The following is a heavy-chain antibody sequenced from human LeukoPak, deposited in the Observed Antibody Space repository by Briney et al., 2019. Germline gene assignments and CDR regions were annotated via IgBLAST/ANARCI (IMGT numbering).Heavy chain of an antibody. CDR1: GYSISSGYY. J-gene: IGHJ5*02. Sequence: PSETLSLTCTVSGYSISSGYYWGWIRQPPGKGLEWIGYIYYSGSTNYNPSLKSRVTISVDTSKNQFSLKLSSVTAADTAVYYCARLRYFDWFPYNWFDPWGQGTLVTVSS. V-gene: IGHV4-61*01. D-gene: IGHD3-9*01. CDR2: IYYSGST. CDR3: ARLRYFDWFPYNWFDP.